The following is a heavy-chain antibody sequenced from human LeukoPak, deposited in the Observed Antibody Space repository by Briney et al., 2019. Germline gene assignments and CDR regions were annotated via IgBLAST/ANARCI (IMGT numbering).Heavy chain of an antibody. J-gene: IGHJ4*02. CDR2: IYTSGST. CDR3: ARTGYYYDSSGYYSDY. Sequence: PSETLSLTCTVSGGSISSYYWSWIRQPAGKGLEWIGRIYTSGSTNYNPSLKSRLTMSVDTSKNQFSLKLSSVTAADTAVYYCARTGYYYDSSGYYSDYWGQGTLVTVSS. CDR1: GGSISSYY. V-gene: IGHV4-4*07. D-gene: IGHD3-22*01.